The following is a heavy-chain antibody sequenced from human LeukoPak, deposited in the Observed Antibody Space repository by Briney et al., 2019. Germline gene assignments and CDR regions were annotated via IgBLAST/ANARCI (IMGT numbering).Heavy chain of an antibody. Sequence: PGGSLRLSCAASGFTFSTYTMNWVRQAPGKGLEWVSFISSSSSYIYYADSVKGRFTISRDNTKKPLYLQMNSLRAEDTAVYYCARDFSGYDYIFAYWGQGTLVTVSS. CDR1: GFTFSTYT. V-gene: IGHV3-21*01. J-gene: IGHJ4*02. D-gene: IGHD5-12*01. CDR2: ISSSSSYI. CDR3: ARDFSGYDYIFAY.